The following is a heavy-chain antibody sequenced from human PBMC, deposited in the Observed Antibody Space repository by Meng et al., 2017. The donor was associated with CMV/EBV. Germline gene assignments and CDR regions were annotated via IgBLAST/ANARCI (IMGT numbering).Heavy chain of an antibody. CDR1: GGSISSYY. CDR2: INHSGST. J-gene: IGHJ4*02. V-gene: IGHV4-34*01. Sequence: GSLRLSCTVSGGSISSYYWNWIRQPPGKGLEWIGEINHSGSTNYNPSLKSRVTISIDTSKNQFSLKLSSVTAADTAVYYCARGSLSVSAVDYWGQGTLVTVSS. D-gene: IGHD6-19*01. CDR3: ARGSLSVSAVDY.